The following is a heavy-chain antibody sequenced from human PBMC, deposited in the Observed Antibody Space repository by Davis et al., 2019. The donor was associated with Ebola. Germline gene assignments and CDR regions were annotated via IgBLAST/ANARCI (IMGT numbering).Heavy chain of an antibody. J-gene: IGHJ4*02. V-gene: IGHV1-8*01. CDR1: GYTFTSYD. Sequence: ASVKVSCKASGYTFTSYDINWVRQATGRGLEWMGWMNPNSGNTGYAQKFQGRVTMTRDTSTRTVYMELSSLRSEDTAVYYCARGRGHYESSGGDFWGQGTLVTVSS. D-gene: IGHD3-22*01. CDR3: ARGRGHYESSGGDF. CDR2: MNPNSGNT.